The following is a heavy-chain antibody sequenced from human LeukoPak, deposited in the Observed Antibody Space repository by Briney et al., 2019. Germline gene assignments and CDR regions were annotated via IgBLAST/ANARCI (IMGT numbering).Heavy chain of an antibody. D-gene: IGHD3-10*01. CDR2: ISAYNCNT. CDR3: ARSRTPRITMVRGVISLKT. V-gene: IGHV1-18*01. Sequence: ASVNLSCKASGYTFTSYCIRWARQAPGQGLEWMGCISAYNCNTNYAQKLQGRGTMTTDTSKSTGYMELRSLRSDDTAVYYCARSRTPRITMVRGVISLKTWGQGTLVTVSS. J-gene: IGHJ5*02. CDR1: GYTFTSYC.